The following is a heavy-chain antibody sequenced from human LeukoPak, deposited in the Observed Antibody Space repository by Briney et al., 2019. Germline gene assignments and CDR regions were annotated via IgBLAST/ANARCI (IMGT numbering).Heavy chain of an antibody. Sequence: SVKVSCKASGGTFSSYTISWVRQAPGQGLEWMGRIIPILGIANYAQKFQGRVTITADKSTSTAYMELSSLRSEDTAVYYCARGEIGSAAAFDYWGQGTLVTVSS. CDR3: ARGEIGSAAAFDY. CDR2: IIPILGIA. J-gene: IGHJ4*02. V-gene: IGHV1-69*02. CDR1: GGTFSSYT. D-gene: IGHD6-13*01.